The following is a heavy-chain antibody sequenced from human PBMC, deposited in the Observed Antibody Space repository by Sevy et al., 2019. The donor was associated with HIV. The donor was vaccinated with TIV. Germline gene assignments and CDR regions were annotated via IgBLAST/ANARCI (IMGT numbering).Heavy chain of an antibody. D-gene: IGHD6-13*01. V-gene: IGHV3-11*01. CDR3: ARGGIAAADPTDYYYYGMDV. CDR1: GFTFSDYY. CDR2: ISSSGSTI. Sequence: GGCLRLSCAASGFTFSDYYMSWIRQAPGKGLEWVSYISSSGSTIYYADSVKGRFTISRDNAKNSLYLQMNSLRAEDTAVYYCARGGIAAADPTDYYYYGMDVWGHGTTVTVSS. J-gene: IGHJ6*02.